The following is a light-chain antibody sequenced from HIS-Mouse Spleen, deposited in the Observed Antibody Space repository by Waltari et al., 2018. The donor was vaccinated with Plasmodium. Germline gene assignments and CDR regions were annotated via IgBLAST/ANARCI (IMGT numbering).Light chain of an antibody. V-gene: IGLV2-11*01. CDR3: CSYAGSYTYV. Sequence: QSALTPPRSVSGSPGQSVTISRPGPSSDVGGYNDVPWYQPHPGKAPQLMIYDVSKRPSGVPDRFSGSKSGNTASLTISGLQAEDEADYYCCSYAGSYTYVFGTGTKVTVL. CDR1: SSDVGGYND. J-gene: IGLJ1*01. CDR2: DVS.